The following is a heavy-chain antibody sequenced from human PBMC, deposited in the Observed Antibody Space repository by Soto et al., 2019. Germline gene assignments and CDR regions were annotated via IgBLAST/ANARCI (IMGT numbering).Heavy chain of an antibody. V-gene: IGHV4-34*01. CDR2: INHSGST. Sequence: QVQLQQWGAGLLKPSETLSLTCAVYGGSLSGYYWSWIRQPPGKGLEWIGEINHSGSTNYNPSLKSRVTISVDTSKNQFSLKLSSVTAADTAVYYCARGFAVDWFDPWGQGTLVTVSS. CDR3: ARGFAVDWFDP. J-gene: IGHJ5*02. CDR1: GGSLSGYY.